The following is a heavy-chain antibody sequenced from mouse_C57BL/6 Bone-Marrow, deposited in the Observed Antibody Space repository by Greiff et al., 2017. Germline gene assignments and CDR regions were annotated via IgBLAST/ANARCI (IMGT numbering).Heavy chain of an antibody. CDR1: GYTFTSYW. CDR2: LDPSDSET. V-gene: IGHV1-52*01. D-gene: IGHD1-1*01. J-gene: IGHJ1*03. CDR3: ARLFYYYGSSYWYFDV. Sequence: QVHVKQPGAELVRPGSSVKLSCKASGYTFTSYWMHWVKQRPIQGLEWIGNLDPSDSETHYNQKFKDKATLTVDKSSSTAYMQLSSLTSEDSAVYYCARLFYYYGSSYWYFDVWGTGTTVTVSS.